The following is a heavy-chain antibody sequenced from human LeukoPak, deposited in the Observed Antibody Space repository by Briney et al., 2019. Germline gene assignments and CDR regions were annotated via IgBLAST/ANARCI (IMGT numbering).Heavy chain of an antibody. D-gene: IGHD6-13*01. J-gene: IGHJ6*03. CDR2: IGYSAGDT. CDR1: GFTVSSYA. Sequence: GGSLRLSCAASGFTVSSYAMTWVRQAPGKGLEWVSAIGYSAGDTYYADSVKGRFTISRDNSMNTLYLQMNSLRAEDTAVYYCAKALIAAAPDDYYYMDVWGKGTTVTVSS. V-gene: IGHV3-23*01. CDR3: AKALIAAAPDDYYYMDV.